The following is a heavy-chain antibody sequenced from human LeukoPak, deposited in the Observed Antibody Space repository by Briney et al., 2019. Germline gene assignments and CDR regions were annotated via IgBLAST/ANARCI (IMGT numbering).Heavy chain of an antibody. CDR3: AINDFWSGAYYYYGMDV. J-gene: IGHJ6*02. CDR2: ISAYNGNT. V-gene: IGHV1-18*01. D-gene: IGHD3-3*01. Sequence: ASVKVSCKASGYTFISYGISWVRQAPGQGLEWMGWISAYNGNTNYAQKLQGRVTMTTDTSTSTAYMELRSLRSDDTAVYYCAINDFWSGAYYYYGMDVWGQGTTVTVSS. CDR1: GYTFISYG.